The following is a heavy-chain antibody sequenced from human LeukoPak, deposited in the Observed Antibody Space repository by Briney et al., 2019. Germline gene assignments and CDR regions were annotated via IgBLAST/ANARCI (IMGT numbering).Heavy chain of an antibody. CDR3: TTDDFYRGGIYTGYYGMDV. CDR2: IKSKTDGGTT. V-gene: IGHV3-15*01. CDR1: GFTFSNAW. J-gene: IGHJ6*02. D-gene: IGHD2-15*01. Sequence: GGSLRLSCAASGFTFSNAWMSWVRQAPGKGLEWVGRIKSKTDGGTTDYAAPVKGRFTISRDDSKNTLYLQMNSLKTEDTAVYYCTTDDFYRGGIYTGYYGMDVWGQGTTVTVSS.